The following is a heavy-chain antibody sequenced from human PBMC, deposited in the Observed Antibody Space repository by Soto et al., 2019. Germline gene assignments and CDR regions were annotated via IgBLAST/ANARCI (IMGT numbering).Heavy chain of an antibody. CDR2: ISGSGGTT. CDR3: ANIYSDYRVDY. CDR1: GFTFSSYA. D-gene: IGHD4-17*01. V-gene: IGHV3-23*04. Sequence: VQLVESGGGVVQPGRSLRLSCAASGFTFSSYAMSWVRQAPGKGLDWVSTISGSGGTTYYADSVKGRFTISRDNSKNTLYLQMTSLRADDTAVYYCANIYSDYRVDYWRQGTLLTVSS. J-gene: IGHJ4*02.